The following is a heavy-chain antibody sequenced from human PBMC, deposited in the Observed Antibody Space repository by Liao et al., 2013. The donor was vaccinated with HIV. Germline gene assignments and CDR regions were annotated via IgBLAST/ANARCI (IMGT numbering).Heavy chain of an antibody. CDR3: ARGGELDGTFDI. J-gene: IGHJ3*02. V-gene: IGHV4-34*01. CDR1: GGSFSGYY. Sequence: QVQLQQWGAGLLKPSETLSVTCAVYGGSFSGYYWSWIRQPPGKGLEWIGQINHSGSTNYNPSLKSRVTISVDTSKNQFSLKLSSVTAADTAVYYCARGGELDGTFDIWGQGTMVTVSS. D-gene: IGHD3-10*01. CDR2: INHSGST.